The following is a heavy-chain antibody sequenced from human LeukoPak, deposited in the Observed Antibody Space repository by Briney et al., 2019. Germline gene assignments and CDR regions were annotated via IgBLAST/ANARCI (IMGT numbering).Heavy chain of an antibody. Sequence: GESLKISCKGSGYSYTSYWIGWVRQMPGKGLEWMGIIYPGDSDTRYSPSFQGQVTISADKSISTAYLQWSSLKASDTAMYYCARHLYYNGSGRSWFDPWGQGTLVTVSS. CDR2: IYPGDSDT. J-gene: IGHJ5*02. CDR3: ARHLYYNGSGRSWFDP. D-gene: IGHD3-10*01. V-gene: IGHV5-51*01. CDR1: GYSYTSYW.